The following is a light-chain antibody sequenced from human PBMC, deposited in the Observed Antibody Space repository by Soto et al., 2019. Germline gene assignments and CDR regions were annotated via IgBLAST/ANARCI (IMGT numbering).Light chain of an antibody. CDR3: SSYAGNNNYV. CDR1: SSNIGSHF. Sequence: QSVLTQPPSASGTPGQSLTISCSGSSSNIGSHFVYWYQHLPGTAPKLLIFRDGQRPSGVPARFFGSKSGTSASLAITGLRSEDEADYYCSSYAGNNNYVFGTGTKLTVL. V-gene: IGLV1-47*01. J-gene: IGLJ1*01. CDR2: RDG.